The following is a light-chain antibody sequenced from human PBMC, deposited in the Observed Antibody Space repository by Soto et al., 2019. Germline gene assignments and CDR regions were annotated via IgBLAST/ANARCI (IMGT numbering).Light chain of an antibody. V-gene: IGKV3D-20*02. Sequence: IVMTQSPATLSVSPGERATLSCRASQSVSSSYLAWYQQKPGQAPRLLIYDASYRATGIPARFSGSGSGTDFILTISSLEPEDFAIYYCQQRSNWITFGQGTRLEIK. CDR2: DAS. CDR3: QQRSNWIT. J-gene: IGKJ5*01. CDR1: QSVSSSY.